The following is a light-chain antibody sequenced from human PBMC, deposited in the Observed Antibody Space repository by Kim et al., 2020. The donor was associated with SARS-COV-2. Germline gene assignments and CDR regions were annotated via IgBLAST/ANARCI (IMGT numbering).Light chain of an antibody. Sequence: VSPGQTASITCSGAQLGNKYASWYQQKPGQSPVLVIYQDTNRPSGIPERFSGSTSGNTATLTISGTQAMDEADYYCQAWDSSTEVFGTGTKVTVL. V-gene: IGLV3-1*01. CDR3: QAWDSSTEV. CDR2: QDT. J-gene: IGLJ1*01. CDR1: QLGNKY.